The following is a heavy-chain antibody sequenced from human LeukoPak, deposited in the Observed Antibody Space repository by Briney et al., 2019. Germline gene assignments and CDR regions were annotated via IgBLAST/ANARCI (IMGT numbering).Heavy chain of an antibody. CDR2: INPNRGAT. V-gene: IGHV1-2*02. J-gene: IGHJ5*01. Sequence: ASVKVSCKASGYTFTAYSMHWVRQAPGQGLEWMGWINPNRGATNYAQKVQGRVTMTRDTSNSTAYMELRSLKSDDTAVYYCAKVGGNCNSANCYRGWVDSWGQGTLVTVSA. CDR3: AKVGGNCNSANCYRGWVDS. D-gene: IGHD2/OR15-2a*01. CDR1: GYTFTAYS.